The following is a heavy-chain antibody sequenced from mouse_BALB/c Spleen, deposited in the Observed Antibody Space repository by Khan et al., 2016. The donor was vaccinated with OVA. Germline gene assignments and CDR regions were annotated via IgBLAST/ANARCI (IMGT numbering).Heavy chain of an antibody. D-gene: IGHD1-2*01. CDR2: INTYTGEP. CDR3: ARTLTAATSYFDV. Sequence: QIQLVQSGPELKKPGETVKISCKASGYTFTNYGMNWVKQAPGKGLKWMGWINTYTGEPTYADDFKGRFAFSLETSARTAYLQIYNLKTEDMATYCCARTLTAATSYFDVWGAGTTVTVSS. J-gene: IGHJ1*01. V-gene: IGHV9-1*02. CDR1: GYTFTNYG.